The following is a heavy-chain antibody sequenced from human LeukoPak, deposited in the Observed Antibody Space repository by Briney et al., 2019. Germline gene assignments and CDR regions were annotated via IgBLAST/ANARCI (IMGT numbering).Heavy chain of an antibody. D-gene: IGHD1-26*01. J-gene: IGHJ4*02. Sequence: PGRSLRLSCAASGFTFSSYGMHWVGQAPGKGLEWVAVIWYDGSNKYYADSVKGRFTISRDNSKNTLYLQMNSLRAEDTAVYYCAKGSLVGATTPFDYWGQGTLVTVSS. CDR2: IWYDGSNK. CDR1: GFTFSSYG. V-gene: IGHV3-33*06. CDR3: AKGSLVGATTPFDY.